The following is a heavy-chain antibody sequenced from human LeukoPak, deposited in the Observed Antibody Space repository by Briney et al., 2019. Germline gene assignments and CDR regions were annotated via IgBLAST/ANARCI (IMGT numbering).Heavy chain of an antibody. J-gene: IGHJ5*02. CDR1: GGSISRGGYY. V-gene: IGHV4-31*03. Sequence: SETLSLTCTVSGGSISRGGYYWRWIRQHRGKGLEWIGYIYYSGSTYYNPSLTSRVTISVDTSKNQFSLKLSSVTAADTAVYYCARGTSPFDNNWFDHWGQGTLVTVSS. D-gene: IGHD2-2*01. CDR3: ARGTSPFDNNWFDH. CDR2: IYYSGST.